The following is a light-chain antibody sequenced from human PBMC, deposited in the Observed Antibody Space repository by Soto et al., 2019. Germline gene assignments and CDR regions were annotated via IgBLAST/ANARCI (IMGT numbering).Light chain of an antibody. CDR2: AAS. V-gene: IGKV1-8*01. CDR3: QQYYSYPRT. CDR1: QGISSY. J-gene: IGKJ1*01. Sequence: ALRMTQSPSSLSASTGDRVTITCRASQGISSYLAWYHQKPGKAPKLLIYAASTLQSGVTSRFSGSGSGTDVNLTISCLQSEDFATYYCQQYYSYPRTFGQGTKVEIK.